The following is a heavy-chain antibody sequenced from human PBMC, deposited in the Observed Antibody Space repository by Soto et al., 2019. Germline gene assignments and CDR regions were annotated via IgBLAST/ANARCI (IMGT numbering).Heavy chain of an antibody. CDR3: ATSLKGYFDY. Sequence: QVQLVQSGAEVKKPGSSVKVSCKASGGTFSSYTISWVRQAPGQGLEWMGRIIPILGIANYAQKFQGRVTITADKSTSTAYMELSSLRSEDTAVYYCATSLKGYFDYWGKGTLVTVSS. J-gene: IGHJ4*02. V-gene: IGHV1-69*02. CDR1: GGTFSSYT. CDR2: IIPILGIA.